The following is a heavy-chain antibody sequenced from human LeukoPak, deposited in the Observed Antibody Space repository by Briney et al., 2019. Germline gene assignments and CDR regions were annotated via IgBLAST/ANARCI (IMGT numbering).Heavy chain of an antibody. CDR1: GGSIGAYY. CDR3: ARLSPVGTGGQWYFDV. Sequence: SSETLSLTCSVSGGSIGAYYWSWIRQPPGKGLEWIGYVYNSGITDYSPSLKSRGTISVDTSKIQFSLKLSSVTAADTAVYYCARLSPVGTGGQWYFDVWGRGALVTVSS. J-gene: IGHJ2*01. D-gene: IGHD2-8*02. CDR2: VYNSGIT. V-gene: IGHV4-59*08.